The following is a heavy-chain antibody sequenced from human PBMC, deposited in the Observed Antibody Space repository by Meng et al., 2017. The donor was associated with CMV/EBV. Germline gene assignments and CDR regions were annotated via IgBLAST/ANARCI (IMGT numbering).Heavy chain of an antibody. J-gene: IGHJ4*02. D-gene: IGHD1-14*01. V-gene: IGHV4-30-4*08. Sequence: QVQLQESGPGLVKPSQTLSLTWTVSGGSISSGDYYWIWIRQPPGKGLEWIGYIYYSGSTYYNPSLKSRVTISVDTSKNQFSLKLSSVTAADTAVYYCARVTSRVAGAFDYWGQGTLVTVSS. CDR1: GGSISSGDYY. CDR2: IYYSGST. CDR3: ARVTSRVAGAFDY.